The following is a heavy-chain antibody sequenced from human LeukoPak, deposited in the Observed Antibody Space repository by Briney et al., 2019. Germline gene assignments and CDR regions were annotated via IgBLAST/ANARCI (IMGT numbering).Heavy chain of an antibody. V-gene: IGHV1-18*01. Sequence: GASVKVSCKASGYTFTSYGISWVRQAPGQGLEWMGWISAYNGNTNYAQKLQGRVTMTTDTSTSTAYMELRSLRSDDTAVYYCARDSGESGYYYDSSGYGNWGQGTLVTVSS. J-gene: IGHJ4*02. CDR3: ARDSGESGYYYDSSGYGN. D-gene: IGHD3-22*01. CDR1: GYTFTSYG. CDR2: ISAYNGNT.